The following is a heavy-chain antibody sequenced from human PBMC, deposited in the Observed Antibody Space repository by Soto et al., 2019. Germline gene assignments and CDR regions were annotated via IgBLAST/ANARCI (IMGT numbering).Heavy chain of an antibody. CDR2: IRGKVFGGST. CDR1: GFSFGDDA. CDR3: ARDTVPEGGSDIQH. Sequence: EVHLVESGGALVKPGRSLRLSCTTSGFSFGDDAMSWFRQAPGKGLEWVGFIRGKVFGGSTEFAASLEGRFSISRDDSKSIVHLQLNSLKTEDTGVYYCARDTVPEGGSDIQHWGQGTLVTVSS. D-gene: IGHD1-26*01. J-gene: IGHJ1*01. V-gene: IGHV3-49*05.